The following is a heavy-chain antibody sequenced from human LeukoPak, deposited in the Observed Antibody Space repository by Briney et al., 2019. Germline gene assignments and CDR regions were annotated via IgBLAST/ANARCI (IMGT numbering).Heavy chain of an antibody. Sequence: GGSLRLSCAASGFTFSSYGMHWVRKAQGKGLEWVAVISYDGGNQYYADSVKGRFTISRDNSKNTLYLQMNSLRGEDTAVYYCAKYVRAYYYYHYGLDVWGQGTTVTVSS. V-gene: IGHV3-30*18. CDR1: GFTFSSYG. CDR3: AKYVRAYYYYHYGLDV. D-gene: IGHD3-10*02. CDR2: ISYDGGNQ. J-gene: IGHJ6*02.